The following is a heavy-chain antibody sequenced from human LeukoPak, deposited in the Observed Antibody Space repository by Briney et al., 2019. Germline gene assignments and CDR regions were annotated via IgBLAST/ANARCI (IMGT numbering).Heavy chain of an antibody. Sequence: PGGSLRLSCAASGFTFSSYAMHWVRQAPGKGLEWVAVISYDGSNKYYADSVKGRFTISRDNSKNTLYLQMNSLRAEDTAVYYCARADSSGYYWLGAFDYWGQGTLVTVSS. V-gene: IGHV3-30*04. J-gene: IGHJ4*02. CDR2: ISYDGSNK. CDR1: GFTFSSYA. CDR3: ARADSSGYYWLGAFDY. D-gene: IGHD3-22*01.